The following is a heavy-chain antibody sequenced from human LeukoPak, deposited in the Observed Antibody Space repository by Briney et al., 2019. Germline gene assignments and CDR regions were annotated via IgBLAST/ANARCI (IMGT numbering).Heavy chain of an antibody. D-gene: IGHD6-6*01. V-gene: IGHV4-4*07. CDR3: AREYSSSSGRTFDH. J-gene: IGHJ4*02. CDR1: GGSINSYC. CDR2: ISTAGST. Sequence: SETLSLTCTVSGGSINSYCWNWIRQPAGKGLEWIGRISTAGSTNYNPSLKSRLTMSVDTSKNQFSLRLSSVSAADTAVYYCAREYSSSSGRTFDHWGQGTLVTVSS.